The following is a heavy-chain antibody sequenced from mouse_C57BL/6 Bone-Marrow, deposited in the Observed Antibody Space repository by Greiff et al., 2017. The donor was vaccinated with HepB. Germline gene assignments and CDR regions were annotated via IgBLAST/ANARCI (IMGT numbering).Heavy chain of an antibody. V-gene: IGHV1-39*01. CDR3: ARFITTVEDYAMDY. Sequence: EVQLQQSGPELVKPGASVKISCKASGYSFTDYYMNWFKPGHRKNLEWIGVINPNYRTTSYNQKFKGKATLTVDQSSSTAYMHLNGLTSEESAVYYCARFITTVEDYAMDYWGQGTSVTVSS. D-gene: IGHD1-1*01. CDR1: GYSFTDYY. CDR2: INPNYRTT. J-gene: IGHJ4*01.